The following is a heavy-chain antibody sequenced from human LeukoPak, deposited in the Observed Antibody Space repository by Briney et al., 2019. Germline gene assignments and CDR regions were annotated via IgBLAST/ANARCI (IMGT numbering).Heavy chain of an antibody. CDR3: AKDVGMTTQFPGWFDP. CDR2: IRYDGSNK. D-gene: IGHD4-17*01. Sequence: GGSLRLSCAASGFTFSSYGMHWVRQAPGKGLEWVAFIRYDGSNKYYADSVKGRFTISRDNSKNTLYLQMNSLRAEDTAVYYCAKDVGMTTQFPGWFDPWGQGTLVTVSS. J-gene: IGHJ5*02. V-gene: IGHV3-30*02. CDR1: GFTFSSYG.